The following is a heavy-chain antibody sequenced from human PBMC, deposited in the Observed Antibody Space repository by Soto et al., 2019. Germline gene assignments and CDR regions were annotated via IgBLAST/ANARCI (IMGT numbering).Heavy chain of an antibody. CDR3: AREDSSWYYYYYMYV. Sequence: QVQLVQSWAEVKKPGASVKVSCKASGYTFTSYAMHWVRQAPGQRLEWMGWINAGNGNTKYSQKFQGRVTITRDTSASTAYMELSSLRSEDTAVYYCAREDSSWYYYYYMYVWGKGTTVTVSS. J-gene: IGHJ6*03. CDR2: INAGNGNT. D-gene: IGHD6-13*01. CDR1: GYTFTSYA. V-gene: IGHV1-3*01.